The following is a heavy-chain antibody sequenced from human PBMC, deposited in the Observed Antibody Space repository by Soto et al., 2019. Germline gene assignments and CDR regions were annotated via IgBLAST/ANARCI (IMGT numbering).Heavy chain of an antibody. CDR3: AENGRPPSYYYGMDV. CDR2: ISGYNGDT. J-gene: IGHJ6*02. CDR1: GYSFTTYG. V-gene: IGHV1-18*01. D-gene: IGHD2-8*01. Sequence: QGLLVQSGAEVKQPGASVKVSCKASGYSFTTYGISWVRQAPGQGLEWMGWISGYNGDTNNAQKFQDRVTMTIDRSTTTAAMELRSLPSDDTAVYYCAENGRPPSYYYGMDVWGQGTTVTVSS.